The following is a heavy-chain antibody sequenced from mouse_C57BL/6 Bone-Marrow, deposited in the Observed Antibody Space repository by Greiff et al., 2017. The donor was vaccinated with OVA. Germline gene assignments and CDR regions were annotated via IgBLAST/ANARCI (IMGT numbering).Heavy chain of an antibody. Sequence: QVQLQQPGAELVKPGASVKMSCKASGYTFTSYWITWVKQRPGQGLEWIGDIYPGSGSTNYTEKFKSKATLTVDTSSSTAYMQLSSLTSEDSAVYYWARDSLFITTVVARVDDWGKGTTLTVSS. J-gene: IGHJ2*01. D-gene: IGHD1-1*01. CDR1: GYTFTSYW. CDR3: ARDSLFITTVVARVDD. V-gene: IGHV1-55*01. CDR2: IYPGSGST.